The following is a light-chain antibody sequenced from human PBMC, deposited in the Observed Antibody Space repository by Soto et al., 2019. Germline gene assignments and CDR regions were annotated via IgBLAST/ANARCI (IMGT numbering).Light chain of an antibody. CDR2: QNT. J-gene: IGLJ2*01. CDR1: KLGDNY. Sequence: YELTQPPSVSVSPGQTASITCSGDKLGDNYASWYQQRPGQPPVLVIYQNTKRPSGIPDRFSGSNSGNTATLTISGTQAMDEADYYCQAWDSSTVVFGGGTKLTVL. V-gene: IGLV3-1*01. CDR3: QAWDSSTVV.